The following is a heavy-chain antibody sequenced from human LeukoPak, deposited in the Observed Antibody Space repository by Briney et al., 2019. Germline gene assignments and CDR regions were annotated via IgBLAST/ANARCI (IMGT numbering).Heavy chain of an antibody. CDR3: ANTLIVVVPAAMNYWFDP. V-gene: IGHV1-69*05. J-gene: IGHJ5*02. D-gene: IGHD2-2*01. CDR1: GGTFSSYA. Sequence: ASVKVSCKTSGGTFSSYAISWVRQAPGQGLEWMGGIIPIFGTANYAQKFQGRVTITTDESTSTAYMELSSLRSEDTAVYYCANTLIVVVPAAMNYWFDPWGQGTLVTVSS. CDR2: IIPIFGTA.